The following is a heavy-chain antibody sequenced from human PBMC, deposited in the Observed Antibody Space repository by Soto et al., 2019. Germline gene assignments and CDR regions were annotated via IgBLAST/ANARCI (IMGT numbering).Heavy chain of an antibody. J-gene: IGHJ4*02. CDR1: GFTFTDNY. Sequence: QVQLVQSGAELKRSGASVRVSYKASGFTFTDNYIHWVRQAPGQGLEWMGWMNANSGVTKSEQKFQGRVTLTRDTSDSTAYMELTSLKPDDAAVYFCATIFRGGLDHWGQGTLVIVSS. D-gene: IGHD3-3*01. V-gene: IGHV1-2*02. CDR3: ATIFRGGLDH. CDR2: MNANSGVT.